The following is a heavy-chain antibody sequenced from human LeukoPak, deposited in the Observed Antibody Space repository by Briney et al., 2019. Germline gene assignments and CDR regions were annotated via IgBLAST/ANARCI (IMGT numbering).Heavy chain of an antibody. J-gene: IGHJ4*02. CDR2: IRQDGSEK. V-gene: IGHV3-7*03. CDR1: GFTFSDYW. CDR3: AISVEMATIGDH. Sequence: GGSLRLSCAVSGFTFSDYWMTWVRQAPGKGPQWVANIRQDGSEKYYVDSVKGRFTISRDNAKNSLYLQMNSLTAEDTAVYYCAISVEMATIGDHWGQGILVTVS. D-gene: IGHD5-24*01.